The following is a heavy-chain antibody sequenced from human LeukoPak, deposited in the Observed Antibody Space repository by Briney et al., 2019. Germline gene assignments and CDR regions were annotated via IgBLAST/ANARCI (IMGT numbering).Heavy chain of an antibody. CDR3: ATYRQVLLPFES. Sequence: GGTLRLSCAASGFTFSRHGMNWVRQAPGKGLEWVSGISGSGDTTYYADSVKGRFTISRDNSKNTVYLQMNSLRAEDTAVYYCATYRQVLLPFESWGQGTLVTVSS. CDR2: ISGSGDTT. J-gene: IGHJ4*02. CDR1: GFTFSRHG. V-gene: IGHV3-23*01. D-gene: IGHD2-8*02.